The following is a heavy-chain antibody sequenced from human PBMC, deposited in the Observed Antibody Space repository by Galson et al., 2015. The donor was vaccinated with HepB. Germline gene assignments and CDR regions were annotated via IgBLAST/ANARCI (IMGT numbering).Heavy chain of an antibody. D-gene: IGHD3-22*01. CDR2: INPNSGGT. J-gene: IGHJ3*02. CDR1: GYTFTVYF. CDR3: ARVNYYDSRVGSWHDAFDI. V-gene: IGHV1-2*02. Sequence: SVKVSCKASGYTFTVYFIHWVRQAPGQGPEWMGWINPNSGGTKYAQKFQGRVTMTRNSSIRIAYMELTRLRSDDTAVYYCARVNYYDSRVGSWHDAFDIWGQGTMVTVSS.